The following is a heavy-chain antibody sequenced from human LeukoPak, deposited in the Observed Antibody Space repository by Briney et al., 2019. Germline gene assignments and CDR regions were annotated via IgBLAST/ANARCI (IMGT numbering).Heavy chain of an antibody. CDR2: IYTSGST. V-gene: IGHV4-61*02. J-gene: IGHJ4*02. Sequence: SETLSLTCTVSGGSISSSTYYWSWIRQPAGKGLEWIGRIYTSGSTNYNPSLKSRVTMSVDTSKNQFSLKLSSVTAADTAVYYCARDVYYYDSSGYSTFDYWGQGTLVTVSS. CDR1: GGSISSSTYY. CDR3: ARDVYYYDSSGYSTFDY. D-gene: IGHD3-22*01.